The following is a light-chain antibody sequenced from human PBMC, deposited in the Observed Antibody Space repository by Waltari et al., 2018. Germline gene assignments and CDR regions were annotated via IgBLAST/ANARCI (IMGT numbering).Light chain of an antibody. CDR2: EVT. CDR1: SSAIGKYNY. J-gene: IGLJ1*01. CDR3: CSDAGSGTYV. V-gene: IGLV2-23*02. Sequence: QSALTQPASVSGSPGPSITISCTGTSSAIGKYNYVSWYQHLPGKVPKVIISEVTKPPSGVSNRFSGSKSGNTASLTISGLQADDEAEYYCCSDAGSGTYVFGTGTKLTVV.